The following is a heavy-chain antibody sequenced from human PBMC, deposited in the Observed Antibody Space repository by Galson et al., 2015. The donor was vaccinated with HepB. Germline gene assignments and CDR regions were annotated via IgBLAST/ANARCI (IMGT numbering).Heavy chain of an antibody. Sequence: SLRLSCAASGLTFNSYAMTWVRQAPGKGLEWVSSISASGGGTFYADSVKGRFTISRDNSKNTLYLQMNSLRAEDTAVYYCAKDRGSCSSTTCDFDYWGQGTLVTVSS. CDR3: AKDRGSCSSTTCDFDY. D-gene: IGHD2-2*01. CDR2: ISASGGGT. V-gene: IGHV3-23*01. CDR1: GLTFNSYA. J-gene: IGHJ4*02.